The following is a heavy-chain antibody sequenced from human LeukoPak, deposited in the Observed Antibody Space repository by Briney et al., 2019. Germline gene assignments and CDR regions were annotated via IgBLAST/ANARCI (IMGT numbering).Heavy chain of an antibody. CDR1: GGTFSIYA. J-gene: IGHJ3*02. D-gene: IGHD3-16*01. Sequence: GASVKVSCKASGGTFSIYAISWVRQAPGQGLEWMGGIIPIFGTANYAQKFQGRVTITTDESTSTAYMELSSLRSEDTAVYYCARDQGSLGGFDIWGQGTMVTVSS. CDR2: IIPIFGTA. CDR3: ARDQGSLGGFDI. V-gene: IGHV1-69*05.